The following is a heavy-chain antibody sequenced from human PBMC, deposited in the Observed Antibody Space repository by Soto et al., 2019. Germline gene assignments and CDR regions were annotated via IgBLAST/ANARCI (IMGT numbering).Heavy chain of an antibody. V-gene: IGHV3-21*01. D-gene: IGHD3-10*01. Sequence: VQLVESGGGLVKPGGSLRLSCAASGFTFSSYSMNWVRQAPGKGLEWVSSISSSSSYIYYADSVKGRFTISRDNAKNSLYLQMNSLRAEDTAVYYCARDPGVRGAPFDYWGQGTLVTVSS. J-gene: IGHJ4*02. CDR2: ISSSSSYI. CDR3: ARDPGVRGAPFDY. CDR1: GFTFSSYS.